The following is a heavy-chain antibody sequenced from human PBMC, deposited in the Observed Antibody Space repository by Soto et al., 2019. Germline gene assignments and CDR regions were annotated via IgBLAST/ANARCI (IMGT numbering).Heavy chain of an antibody. CDR2: IYWDDDK. D-gene: IGHD1-26*01. V-gene: IGHV2-5*02. Sequence: QITLKESGPTVVKPTQTLTLTCTFSGFSLSTSEVGVGWIRQPPGKALEWLALIYWDDDKRYSPSLKSRLSITQGTSKNQVVLTMTDMDPVDTATYSGAHSVSGGYFDHWGQGTLVTVSS. CDR3: AHSVSGGYFDH. J-gene: IGHJ4*02. CDR1: GFSLSTSEVG.